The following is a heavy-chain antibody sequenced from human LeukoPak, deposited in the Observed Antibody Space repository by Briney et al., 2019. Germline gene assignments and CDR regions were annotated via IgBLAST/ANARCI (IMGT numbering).Heavy chain of an antibody. CDR3: ARYYYDSSGYYTFDY. D-gene: IGHD3-22*01. J-gene: IGHJ4*02. Sequence: SETLSLTCTVSGGSISSSSYYWGWIRQPPGKGLEWIGYIYYSGSTYYNPSLKSRVTISVDTSKNQFSLKLSSVTAADTAVYYCARYYYDSSGYYTFDYWGQGTLVTVSS. CDR1: GGSISSSSYY. V-gene: IGHV4-30-4*08. CDR2: IYYSGST.